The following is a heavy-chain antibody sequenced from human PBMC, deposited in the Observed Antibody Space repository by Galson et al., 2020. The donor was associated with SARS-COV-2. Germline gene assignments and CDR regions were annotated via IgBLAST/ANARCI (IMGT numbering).Heavy chain of an antibody. CDR3: TRECSSTSCYSTGNRYSSGWYGPYYFDY. CDR1: GDSVSSNSAA. J-gene: IGHJ4*02. D-gene: IGHD2-2*01. Sequence: SQTLSLTFAISGDSVSSNSAAWNWIRQSPSRGLEWLGRTYYRSKWYNDYAVSVKSRITINPDTSKNQFSLQLNSVTPEDTAVYYCTRECSSTSCYSTGNRYSSGWYGPYYFDYWGQGTLVTVSS. V-gene: IGHV6-1*01. CDR2: TYYRSKWYN.